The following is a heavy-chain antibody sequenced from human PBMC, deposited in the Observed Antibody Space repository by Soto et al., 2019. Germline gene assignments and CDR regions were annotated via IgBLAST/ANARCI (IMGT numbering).Heavy chain of an antibody. Sequence: QEELVQSGAEVQKPGSSVNVSCRTSEGTFASYSITWLRQAPGQRLEWMGEIIPLMRTVNYAQKFQDRVTIPGDRSTSTVYMALSSLRSDDTAVYYCARDPVDLFGYLDVWGQGTPVTVSS. CDR2: IIPLMRTV. CDR3: ARDPVDLFGYLDV. J-gene: IGHJ6*02. D-gene: IGHD2-21*01. CDR1: EGTFASYS. V-gene: IGHV1-69*06.